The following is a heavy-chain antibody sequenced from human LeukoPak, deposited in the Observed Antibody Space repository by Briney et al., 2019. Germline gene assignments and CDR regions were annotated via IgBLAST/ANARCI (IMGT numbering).Heavy chain of an antibody. J-gene: IGHJ4*02. V-gene: IGHV3-23*01. CDR2: ISGSGGST. D-gene: IGHD3-10*01. CDR1: GFTFSSYA. CDR3: AKCGGTGSYYEGFDY. Sequence: GGSLRLSCAASGFTFSSYAMSWVRQAPGKGLEWVSAISGSGGSTYYADFVKGRFTISRDNSKNTLYLQMNSLRAEDTAVYYCAKCGGTGSYYEGFDYWGQGTLVTVSS.